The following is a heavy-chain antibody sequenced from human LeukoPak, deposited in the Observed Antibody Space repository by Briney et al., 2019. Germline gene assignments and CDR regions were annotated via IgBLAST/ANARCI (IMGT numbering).Heavy chain of an antibody. CDR1: GYSITSGYY. CDR3: ARGMTTVTTDFDY. Sequence: SETLSLTCTVSGYSITSGYYWGWIRQPPGKGLEWIGSIYHSGTTYYNPSLKSRVTISVDTSKNQFSLKLSSVTAADTAVYYCARGMTTVTTDFDYWGQGTLVTVSS. V-gene: IGHV4-38-2*02. CDR2: IYHSGTT. J-gene: IGHJ4*02. D-gene: IGHD4-17*01.